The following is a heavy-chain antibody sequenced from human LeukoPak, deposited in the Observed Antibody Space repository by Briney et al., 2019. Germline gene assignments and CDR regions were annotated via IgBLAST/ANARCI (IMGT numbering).Heavy chain of an antibody. V-gene: IGHV1-2*04. CDR3: ARGRSQELLWFGESRDAFDI. CDR2: INPNSGGT. Sequence: ASVKVSCKASGYTFTGYYMHWVRQAPGQGLEWMGWINPNSGGTNYAQKFQGWVTMTRDTSISTAYMELSRLRSDDTAVYYCARGRSQELLWFGESRDAFDIWGQGTMVTVSS. D-gene: IGHD3-10*01. CDR1: GYTFTGYY. J-gene: IGHJ3*02.